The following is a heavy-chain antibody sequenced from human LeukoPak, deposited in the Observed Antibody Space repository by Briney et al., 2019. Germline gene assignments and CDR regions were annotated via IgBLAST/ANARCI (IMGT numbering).Heavy chain of an antibody. CDR3: ARYDFWSGYSNWFDP. J-gene: IGHJ5*02. CDR2: ISAYNGNT. V-gene: IGHV1-18*01. D-gene: IGHD3-3*01. CDR1: GSTFTSYG. Sequence: ASVKVSCKASGSTFTSYGISWVRQAPGQGLEWMGWISAYNGNTNYAQKLQGRVTMTTDTSTSTAYMELRSLRSDDTAVYYCARYDFWSGYSNWFDPWGQGTLVTVSS.